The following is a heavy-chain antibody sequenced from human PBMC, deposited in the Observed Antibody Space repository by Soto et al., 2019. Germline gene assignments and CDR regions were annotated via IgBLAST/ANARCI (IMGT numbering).Heavy chain of an antibody. Sequence: GGSLRLSCAASGFTFSSYGMHWVRQAPGTGLEWVGVMWYDGSNKYYADSVKDRFTISRDNSKNTLYLQMNSLRAADTAVYYCARGSGSYEAFDIWGQGTMVTVSS. CDR3: ARGSGSYEAFDI. CDR1: GFTFSSYG. V-gene: IGHV3-33*01. D-gene: IGHD1-26*01. J-gene: IGHJ3*02. CDR2: MWYDGSNK.